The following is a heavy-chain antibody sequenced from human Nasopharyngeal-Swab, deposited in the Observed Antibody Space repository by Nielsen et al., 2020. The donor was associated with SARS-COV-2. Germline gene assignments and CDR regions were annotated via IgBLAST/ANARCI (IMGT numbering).Heavy chain of an antibody. J-gene: IGHJ6*02. CDR3: TTGKFRGYYYYGMDV. V-gene: IGHV3-15*01. D-gene: IGHD3-10*01. CDR2: IKSKTDGGTT. CDR1: GFTFSNYA. Sequence: GESLKISCTASGFTFSNYAMTWVRQAPGKGLEWVGRIKSKTDGGTTDYAAPVKGRFTISRDDSKNTLYLQMNSLKTEDTAVYYCTTGKFRGYYYYGMDVWGQGTTVTVSS.